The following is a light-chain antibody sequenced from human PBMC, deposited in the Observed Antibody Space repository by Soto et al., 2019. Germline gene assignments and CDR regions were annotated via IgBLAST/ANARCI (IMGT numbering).Light chain of an antibody. V-gene: IGKV1-39*01. CDR1: QNIRTY. Sequence: DIPMTQSPSSLSASVGDRVIITCRSSQNIRTYLHWYQQKPGKAPKLQISTASSLQRGVASRFSGSGSGTEFTLTINNLHPEDVATYFCQQTVSPPYTFGQGTKLEI. CDR2: TAS. J-gene: IGKJ2*01. CDR3: QQTVSPPYT.